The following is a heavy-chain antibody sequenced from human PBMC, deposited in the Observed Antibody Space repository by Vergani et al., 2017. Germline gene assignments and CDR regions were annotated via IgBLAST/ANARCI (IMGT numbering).Heavy chain of an antibody. J-gene: IGHJ6*02. D-gene: IGHD3-3*01. CDR2: MNPNSGNT. CDR3: ARAKSRDDLWSGLYYYYGMDV. V-gene: IGHV1-8*01. Sequence: QVQLVQSGAEVKKPGASVKVSCKASGYTFTSYDINWVRQATGQGLEWMGWMNPNSGNTGYAQKFQGRVTMTRNTSISTAYMELSSLRSEDTAVYYCARAKSRDDLWSGLYYYYGMDVWGQGTTVTVSS. CDR1: GYTFTSYD.